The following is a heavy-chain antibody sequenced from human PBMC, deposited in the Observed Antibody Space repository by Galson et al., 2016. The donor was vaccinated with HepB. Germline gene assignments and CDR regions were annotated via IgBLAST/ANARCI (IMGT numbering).Heavy chain of an antibody. J-gene: IGHJ6*04. CDR1: GASINSGDHF. CDR3: ARETATVTTGLRHRLYYYGMDV. Sequence: TLSLTCTVAGASINSGDHFWTWIRQPAGKGLEWIGHIYTGGTNEYNPSLRSRVSISIDTSENQFSLKLTSVTAADTAVYYCARETATVTTGLRHRLYYYGMDVWGKGTTVTVSS. D-gene: IGHD4-17*01. CDR2: IYTGGTN. V-gene: IGHV4-61*09.